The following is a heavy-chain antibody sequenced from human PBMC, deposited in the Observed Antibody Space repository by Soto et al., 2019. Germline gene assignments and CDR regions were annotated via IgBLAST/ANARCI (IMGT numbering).Heavy chain of an antibody. CDR3: ARHDYYHRTFDI. V-gene: IGHV4-61*08. CDR2: TLYSGSP. J-gene: IGHJ3*02. Sequence: SETLSLTCRVSGGSVGTGAYYWSWIRQPPGKGLEWIGYTLYSGSPNYNPSLQSLQSRITISVDTSRNQFSLRLTSVTAADSALYYCARHDYYHRTFDIWGQGTLVTVSS. D-gene: IGHD3-9*01. CDR1: GGSVGTGAYY.